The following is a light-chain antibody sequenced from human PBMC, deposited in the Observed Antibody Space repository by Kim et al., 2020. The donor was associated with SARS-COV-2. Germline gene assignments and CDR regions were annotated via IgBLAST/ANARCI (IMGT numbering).Light chain of an antibody. Sequence: DIQMTQSPSSLSASVGDKVSITCRSSQDISNFLAWYQQKPGKVPQLLIYAASVLQSGVPSRFSGSGSGTDFTLTINSLQPEDVATYYCQRYRSAPWTFGQETKVDIK. V-gene: IGKV1-27*01. CDR3: QRYRSAPWT. CDR1: QDISNF. J-gene: IGKJ1*01. CDR2: AAS.